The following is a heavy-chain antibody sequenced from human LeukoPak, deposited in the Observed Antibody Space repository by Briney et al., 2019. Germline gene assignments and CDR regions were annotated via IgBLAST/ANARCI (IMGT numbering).Heavy chain of an antibody. CDR3: ARARSGTAAQGNWFDP. CDR1: GGSISSYY. J-gene: IGHJ5*02. V-gene: IGHV4-59*12. Sequence: PSETLSLTCTVSGGSISSYYWSWIRQPPGKGLEWIGYIYYSGSTYYNPSLKSRVTISVDTSKNQFSLKLSSVTAADTAVYYCARARSGTAAQGNWFDPWGQGTLVTVTS. CDR2: IYYSGST. D-gene: IGHD2-2*01.